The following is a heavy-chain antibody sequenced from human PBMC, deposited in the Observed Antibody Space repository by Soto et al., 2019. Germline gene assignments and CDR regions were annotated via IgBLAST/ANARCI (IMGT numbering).Heavy chain of an antibody. CDR2: TIPILSRS. V-gene: IGHV1-69*02. Sequence: QAQMVQSGAEVKKPGSSVKVSCTAYGDTCSRYTLSWVRQAPGQGLEWMGRTIPILSRSDYAQKCQGRVSITASKSTSTVYMELSRLRSEAPAVYYCATKYGSGSAHFDSWGQGTLVSVSS. CDR3: ATKYGSGSAHFDS. CDR1: GDTCSRYT. J-gene: IGHJ4*02. D-gene: IGHD3-10*01.